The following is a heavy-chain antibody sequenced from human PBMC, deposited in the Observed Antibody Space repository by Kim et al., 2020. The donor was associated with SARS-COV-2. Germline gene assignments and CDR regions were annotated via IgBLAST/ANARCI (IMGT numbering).Heavy chain of an antibody. J-gene: IGHJ4*02. Sequence: SGSTNYNPSRKMRVTISVDTSKHQFSLKLRSVTAVDTAVYYCARGPPFDYWGQGTLVTVSS. V-gene: IGHV4-59*09. CDR2: SGST. CDR3: ARGPPFDY.